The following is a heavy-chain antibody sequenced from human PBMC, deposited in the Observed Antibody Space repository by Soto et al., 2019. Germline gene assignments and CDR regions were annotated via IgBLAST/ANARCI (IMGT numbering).Heavy chain of an antibody. V-gene: IGHV3-33*01. CDR3: ASSYDSSGYFDY. CDR2: IWYDGSNK. D-gene: IGHD3-22*01. CDR1: GFTFSSYG. J-gene: IGHJ4*02. Sequence: QVQLVESGGGVVQPGRSLRLSCAASGFTFSSYGMHWVRQAPGKGLEWVAVIWYDGSNKYYADSVKGRFTISRDNSKNTLYLQMNSLRAEDTAVYYCASSYDSSGYFDYWGQGTLVTVSS.